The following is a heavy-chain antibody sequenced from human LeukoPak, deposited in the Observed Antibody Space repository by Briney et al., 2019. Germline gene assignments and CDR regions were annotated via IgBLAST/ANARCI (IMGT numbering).Heavy chain of an antibody. CDR2: ISGSGDSA. V-gene: IGHV3-23*01. CDR3: AKIVVLGAIDY. J-gene: IGHJ4*02. Sequence: PGGSLRLSCAASGFIFSNYAMSWVRQAPGKGLEWVSSISGSGDSAYFAASVKGRFTISRDNSKNTLYLQMSSLRAEDTAVYYCAKIVVLGAIDYWGQGTLVTVSS. CDR1: GFIFSNYA. D-gene: IGHD2-2*01.